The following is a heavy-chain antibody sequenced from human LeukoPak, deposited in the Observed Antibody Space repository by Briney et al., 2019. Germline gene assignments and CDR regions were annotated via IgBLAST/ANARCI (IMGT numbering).Heavy chain of an antibody. CDR1: GGSFSGYY. D-gene: IGHD4-17*01. CDR2: INHSGST. CDR3: AREHDYGDYHLDY. V-gene: IGHV4-34*01. J-gene: IGHJ4*02. Sequence: SETLSLTCAVYGGSFSGYYWSWIRQPPGKGLEWIGEINHSGSTNYNPSLKSRVTISVDTSKNQFSLKLSSVTAADTAVYYCAREHDYGDYHLDYWGQGTLVTASS.